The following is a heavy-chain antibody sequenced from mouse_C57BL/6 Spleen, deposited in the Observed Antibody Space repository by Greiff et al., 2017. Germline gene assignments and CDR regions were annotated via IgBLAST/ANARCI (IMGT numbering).Heavy chain of an antibody. V-gene: IGHV1-4*01. J-gene: IGHJ4*01. CDR1: GYTFTSYT. CDR3: ASDDGGGLGAMDY. D-gene: IGHD3-1*01. CDR2: INPSSGYT. Sequence: QVQLKQSGAELARPGASVKMSCKASGYTFTSYTMHWVKQRPGQGLEWIGYINPSSGYTKYNQKFKGKATLTADKSSSTAYMQLSSLTSEDSAVYYCASDDGGGLGAMDYVGRGTSAIASS.